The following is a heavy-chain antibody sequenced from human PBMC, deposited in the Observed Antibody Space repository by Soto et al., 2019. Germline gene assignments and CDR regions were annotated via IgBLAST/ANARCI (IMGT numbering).Heavy chain of an antibody. Sequence: SETLSLTCTVSGGSISSSSYYWGWIRQPPGKGLEWIGSIYYSGSTYYNPSLKSRVTISVDTPKNQFSLKLSSVTAADTAVYYCASEGTVTPYYYYYGMDVWGRGTTVTVSS. D-gene: IGHD4-17*01. CDR3: ASEGTVTPYYYYYGMDV. CDR1: GGSISSSSYY. V-gene: IGHV4-39*01. CDR2: IYYSGST. J-gene: IGHJ6*02.